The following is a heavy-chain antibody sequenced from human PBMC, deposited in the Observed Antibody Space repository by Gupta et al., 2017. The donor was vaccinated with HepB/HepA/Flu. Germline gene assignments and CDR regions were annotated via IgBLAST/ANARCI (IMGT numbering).Heavy chain of an antibody. V-gene: IGHV1-8*03. J-gene: IGHJ4*02. CDR1: GYTFTSYD. CDR2: MNPNSGNT. Sequence: QVQLVQSGAEVKKPGASVKVSCKASGYTFTSYDINWVRQATGQGLEWMGWMNPNSGNTGYAQKFQGRVTITRNTSISTAYMELSSLRSEDTAVYYCARTVLGIAAAGQDFDYWGQGTLVTVSS. D-gene: IGHD6-13*01. CDR3: ARTVLGIAAAGQDFDY.